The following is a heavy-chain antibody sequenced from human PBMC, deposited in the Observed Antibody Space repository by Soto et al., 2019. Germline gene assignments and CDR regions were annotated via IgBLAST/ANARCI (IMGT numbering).Heavy chain of an antibody. CDR3: ARGPYGSGSYFSTFDY. Sequence: GASVKVSCKASGGTFSSYTISWVRQAPGQGLEWMGRIIPILGIANYAQKFQGRVTITADKSTSTAYMELSSLRSEDTAVYYCARGPYGSGSYFSTFDYWGQGTLVTVSS. CDR1: GGTFSSYT. J-gene: IGHJ4*02. V-gene: IGHV1-69*02. D-gene: IGHD3-10*01. CDR2: IIPILGIA.